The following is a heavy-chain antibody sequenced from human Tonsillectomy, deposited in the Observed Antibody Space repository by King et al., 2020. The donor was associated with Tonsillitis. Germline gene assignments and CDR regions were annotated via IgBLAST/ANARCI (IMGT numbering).Heavy chain of an antibody. CDR2: ISWNSGSI. V-gene: IGHV3-9*01. Sequence: LVESGGGLVQPGRSLSLSCAASGFTFDDYAMHWVRQAPGKGLEWVSGISWNSGSIGYADSVKGRFTISRDNAKNSLYLQMNSLRAEDTALYYCTKVDDSSGYYLGAFDMWGQGTMVTVSS. D-gene: IGHD3-22*01. CDR1: GFTFDDYA. J-gene: IGHJ3*02. CDR3: TKVDDSSGYYLGAFDM.